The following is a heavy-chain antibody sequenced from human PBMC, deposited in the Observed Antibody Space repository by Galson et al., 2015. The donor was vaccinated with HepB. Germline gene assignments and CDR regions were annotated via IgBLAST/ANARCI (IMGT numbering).Heavy chain of an antibody. Sequence: QSGAEVKKPGESLRISCKASGYTFTGYYMHWVRQAPGQGLEWMGWINPNSGGTNYAQKFQGRVTMTRDTSISTAYMELSRLRSDDTAVYYCARGPGIIAAAGTHYYYYMDVWGKGTTVTVSS. CDR3: ARGPGIIAAAGTHYYYYMDV. D-gene: IGHD6-13*01. CDR2: INPNSGGT. V-gene: IGHV1-2*02. J-gene: IGHJ6*03. CDR1: GYTFTGYY.